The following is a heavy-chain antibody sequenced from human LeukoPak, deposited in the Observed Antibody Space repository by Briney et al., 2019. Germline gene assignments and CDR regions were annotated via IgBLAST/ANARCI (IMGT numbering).Heavy chain of an antibody. CDR3: AKLWPLDY. D-gene: IGHD3-10*01. Sequence: PGGSLRLSCAASGLTFSIYALSWVREAPGKGLEWVSTISGSGGSTYYADSVKGRFTISRDNSKNTLYLQMNSLRAEDTAVYYCAKLWPLDYWGQGTLVTVPS. V-gene: IGHV3-23*01. J-gene: IGHJ4*02. CDR2: ISGSGGST. CDR1: GLTFSIYA.